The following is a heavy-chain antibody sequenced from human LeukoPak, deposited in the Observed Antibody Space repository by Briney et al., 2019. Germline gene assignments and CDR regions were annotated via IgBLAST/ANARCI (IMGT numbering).Heavy chain of an antibody. Sequence: SETLSLTCTVSGGSISSGSYYWSWIRQPAGKGLEWIGRIYTSGSTNYNPSLKSRVTISVDTSKNQFSLKLSSVPAADTAVYYCAVIAVAGRGYFDYWGQGILVTVSS. J-gene: IGHJ4*02. D-gene: IGHD6-19*01. CDR3: AVIAVAGRGYFDY. V-gene: IGHV4-61*02. CDR2: IYTSGST. CDR1: GGSISSGSYY.